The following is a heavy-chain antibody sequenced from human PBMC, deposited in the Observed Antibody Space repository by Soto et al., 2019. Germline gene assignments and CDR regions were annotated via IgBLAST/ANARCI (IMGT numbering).Heavy chain of an antibody. CDR1: GGTFSSYA. Sequence: QVQLVQSGAEVKKPGSSVKVSCKASGGTFSSYAISWVRQAPGQGLEWMVGIIPIFGTANYAQKFQGRVTITADESTRTAYMELSSMRSEATAVYYCESRPSSIAAAGTVRTIYYSYDGMDVWGQGTTVTVSS. V-gene: IGHV1-69*01. D-gene: IGHD6-13*01. J-gene: IGHJ6*02. CDR3: ESRPSSIAAAGTVRTIYYSYDGMDV. CDR2: IIPIFGTA.